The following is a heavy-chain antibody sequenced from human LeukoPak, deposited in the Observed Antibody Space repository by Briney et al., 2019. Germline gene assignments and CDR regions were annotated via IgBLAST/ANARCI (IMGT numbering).Heavy chain of an antibody. CDR1: GFTFSSYA. CDR3: ASQYTSSRIFDD. J-gene: IGHJ4*02. V-gene: IGHV3-30*04. Sequence: GGSLRLSCAASGFTFSSYAMHWVRQAPGKGLEWVAVISYDGSNKYYADSVKGRFTISRDNSKNTLYLQMNSLRAEDTAVYFCASQYTSSRIFDDWGQGTLVTVSS. D-gene: IGHD6-13*01. CDR2: ISYDGSNK.